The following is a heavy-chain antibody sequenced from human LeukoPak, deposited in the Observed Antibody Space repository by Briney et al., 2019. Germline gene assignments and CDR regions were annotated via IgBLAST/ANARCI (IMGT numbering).Heavy chain of an antibody. D-gene: IGHD3-10*01. J-gene: IGHJ5*02. CDR1: GGSFSGYY. CDR3: ARGDGVRGFNWFDP. Sequence: NSSETLSLTCAVYGGSFSGYYCSWIRQPPGKWLEWIGEINHSGSTNYNPSLKSRVTISVDTSKNQFSLKLSSVTTADTAVYYCARGDGVRGFNWFDPWGQGTLVTVSS. V-gene: IGHV4-34*01. CDR2: INHSGST.